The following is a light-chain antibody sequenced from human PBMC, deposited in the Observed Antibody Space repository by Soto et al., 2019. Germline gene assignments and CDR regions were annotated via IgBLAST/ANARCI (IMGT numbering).Light chain of an antibody. CDR3: QQSDSTTYS. V-gene: IGKV1-39*01. CDR2: AAS. Sequence: DIQMTQSPSSLSASVGDRVTITCRASQSISSYLNWYQQKPGKAPQLLIYAASSLQSGVPSRFSGSGSGTDFTLTISSLQPEDFATYYCQQSDSTTYSVGQGTKLEIK. CDR1: QSISSY. J-gene: IGKJ2*01.